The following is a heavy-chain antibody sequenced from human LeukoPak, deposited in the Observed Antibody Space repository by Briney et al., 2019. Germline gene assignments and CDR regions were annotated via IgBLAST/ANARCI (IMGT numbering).Heavy chain of an antibody. J-gene: IGHJ4*02. CDR2: IYYSGST. CDR1: GGSISSYY. V-gene: IGHV4-59*01. CDR3: AREAAAAGYGFDY. D-gene: IGHD6-13*01. Sequence: SETLSLTCTVSGGSISSYYWSWIRQPPGKGLEWIGYIYYSGSTNYNPSLKSRVTISVDTSKNQFSLKLSSVTAADTAVYYCAREAAAAGYGFDYWGQGTLVTVSS.